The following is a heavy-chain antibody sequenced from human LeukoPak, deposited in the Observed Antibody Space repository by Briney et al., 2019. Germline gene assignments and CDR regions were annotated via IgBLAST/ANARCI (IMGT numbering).Heavy chain of an antibody. V-gene: IGHV4-39*01. CDR3: ARPPIFGVVNAKLGNWFDP. D-gene: IGHD3-3*01. J-gene: IGHJ5*02. Sequence: TSETLSLTCTVSGGSISSSSYYWGWIRQPPGKGLEWIGGIYYSGSTYYNPSLKSRVTISVDTSKNQFSLKLSSVTAADTAVYYCARPPIFGVVNAKLGNWFDPWGQGTLVTVSS. CDR1: GGSISSSSYY. CDR2: IYYSGST.